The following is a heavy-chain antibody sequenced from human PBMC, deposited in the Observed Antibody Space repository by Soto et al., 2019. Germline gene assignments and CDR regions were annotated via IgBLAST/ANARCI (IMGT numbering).Heavy chain of an antibody. Sequence: QVQLVQSGAEVKKPGSSVKVSCKASGGTFSSYAISWVRQAPGQGLEWMGGIIPISGTANYAQKSQGRVTITADESPSTAYMELSSLRSEDTAVYYCARSQGSSTSLEIYYYYYYGMDVWGQGTTVTVSS. CDR2: IIPISGTA. V-gene: IGHV1-69*01. CDR1: GGTFSSYA. D-gene: IGHD2-2*01. J-gene: IGHJ6*02. CDR3: ARSQGSSTSLEIYYYYYYGMDV.